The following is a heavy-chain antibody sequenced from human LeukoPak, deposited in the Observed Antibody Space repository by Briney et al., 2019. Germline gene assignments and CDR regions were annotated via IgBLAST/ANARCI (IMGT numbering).Heavy chain of an antibody. CDR1: GFTFDDYG. D-gene: IGHD6-13*01. CDR3: ARSNWYSFDL. V-gene: IGHV3-7*02. Sequence: GGSLRLSCAASGFTFDDYGMSWVRQAPGKGLEWVANIKEDGSEKYYVDSVKGRFTISRDNAKNSLYLQMDSLRAEDMAVYYCARSNWYSFDLWGQGTLVTVSS. J-gene: IGHJ4*02. CDR2: IKEDGSEK.